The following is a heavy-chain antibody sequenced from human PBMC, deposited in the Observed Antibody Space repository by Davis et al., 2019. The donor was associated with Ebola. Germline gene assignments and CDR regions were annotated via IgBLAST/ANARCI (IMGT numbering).Heavy chain of an antibody. D-gene: IGHD2-2*01. V-gene: IGHV3-21*01. CDR3: ARDIIPEYQLLLPGAGSYGMDV. Sequence: GESLKISCAASGFTFSYYAMTWVRQAPGKGLEWVSIISDSGGSTYYADSVKGRFTISRDNAKNSLSLQMNSLRAEDTAVYYCARDIIPEYQLLLPGAGSYGMDVWGQGTTVTVSS. CDR1: GFTFSYYA. J-gene: IGHJ6*02. CDR2: ISDSGGST.